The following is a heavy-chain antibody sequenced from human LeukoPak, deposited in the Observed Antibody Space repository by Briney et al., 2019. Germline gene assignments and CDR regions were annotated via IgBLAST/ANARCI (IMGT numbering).Heavy chain of an antibody. J-gene: IGHJ4*02. Sequence: GGSLRLSCAASGFTFSSYSMNWVRQAPGKGLEWVSSISSSSTSMYYADSVKGRFTISRDNAKNSLYLQMISLRAEDTAVYYCARTYYDILTGYNPYFDYWGQGTLVTVSS. CDR1: GFTFSSYS. CDR2: ISSSSTSM. D-gene: IGHD3-9*01. CDR3: ARTYYDILTGYNPYFDY. V-gene: IGHV3-21*01.